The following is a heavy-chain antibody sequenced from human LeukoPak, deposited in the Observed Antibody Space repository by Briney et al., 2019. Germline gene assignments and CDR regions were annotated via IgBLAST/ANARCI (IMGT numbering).Heavy chain of an antibody. CDR3: ARRLGGWKRYYYGMDV. D-gene: IGHD1-1*01. CDR2: IYPGDSDT. V-gene: IGHV5-51*01. J-gene: IGHJ6*02. Sequence: GESLKISCKGSGYSFTSYWIGWVRQMPGKGLEWMGIIYPGDSDTRYSPSFQGQVTISADKSISTAYLQWSSLKASDTAMYYCARRLGGWKRYYYGMDVWGQGTTVTVSS. CDR1: GYSFTSYW.